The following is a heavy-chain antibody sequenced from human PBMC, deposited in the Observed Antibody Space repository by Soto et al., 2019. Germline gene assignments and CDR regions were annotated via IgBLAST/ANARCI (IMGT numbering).Heavy chain of an antibody. CDR2: IYYSGST. V-gene: IGHV4-39*01. Sequence: QLQLQESGPGLVKPSETLSLTCTVSGDSISSSSYYWGWIRQPPGKGLEWIGSIYYSGSTYYNPSLKSRVTISVDTSKNQFSLKLSSVTAADTAVYYCASLRPGPQTEYKWFDPWGQGTLVTVSS. D-gene: IGHD2-21*02. CDR3: ASLRPGPQTEYKWFDP. CDR1: GDSISSSSYY. J-gene: IGHJ5*02.